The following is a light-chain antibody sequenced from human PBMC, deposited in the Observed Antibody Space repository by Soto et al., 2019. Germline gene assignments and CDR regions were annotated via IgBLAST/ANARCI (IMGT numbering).Light chain of an antibody. V-gene: IGLV2-23*02. CDR3: CSYAGSRTHVL. J-gene: IGLJ2*01. CDR1: SSDVGSYNL. CDR2: EVS. Sequence: QAVVTQPASVSGSPGQSITISCIGTSSDVGSYNLVSWYQQHPGKAPKVLIYEVSERPSGVSNRFSGSKSGNTASLTISGLQAEDEAEYYCCSYAGSRTHVLFGGGTKLTVL.